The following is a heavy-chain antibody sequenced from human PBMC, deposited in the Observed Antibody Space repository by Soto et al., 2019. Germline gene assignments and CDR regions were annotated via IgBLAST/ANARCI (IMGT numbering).Heavy chain of an antibody. CDR2: IYYSGST. CDR3: AAYSDYVWGSYRSIDY. J-gene: IGHJ4*02. V-gene: IGHV4-30-4*01. CDR1: GGSISSGDYY. D-gene: IGHD3-16*02. Sequence: QVQLQESGPGLVKPSQNLSLTCTVSGGSISSGDYYWSWIRQTPGKGLEWIGYIYYSGSTYYNPSLESRVTMSVDTSKNQFSLKRSSVTAVYTAVYYCAAYSDYVWGSYRSIDYWGQGTLVTVSS.